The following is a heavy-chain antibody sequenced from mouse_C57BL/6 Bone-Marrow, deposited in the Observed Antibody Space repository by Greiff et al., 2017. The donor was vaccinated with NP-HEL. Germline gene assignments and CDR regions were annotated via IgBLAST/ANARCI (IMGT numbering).Heavy chain of an antibody. CDR1: GFTFSSYG. CDR3: ASPYDYDVAWFAY. V-gene: IGHV5-6*01. CDR2: ISSGGSYT. J-gene: IGHJ3*01. D-gene: IGHD2-4*01. Sequence: EVHLVESGGDLVKPGGSLKLSCAASGFTFSSYGMSWVRQTPDKRLEWVATISSGGSYTYYPDSVKGRFTISRHNAKNTLYLQMSSLKSEDTAMYYCASPYDYDVAWFAYWGQGTLVTVSA.